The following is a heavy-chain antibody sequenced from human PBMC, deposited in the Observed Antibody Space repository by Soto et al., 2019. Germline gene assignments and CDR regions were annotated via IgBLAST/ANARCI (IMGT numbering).Heavy chain of an antibody. V-gene: IGHV3-73*01. Sequence: GGSLRLSCAASGFTFGGSAMHWVRQASGKGLEWVGHIRSKTNSYATAYAESVKGRFTISRDDSMNTAYLQMNSLKTEDTAVYFCTRQTDAVQWLVVPTDYNFDYWGQGTQVTVSS. CDR3: TRQTDAVQWLVVPTDYNFDY. D-gene: IGHD6-19*01. CDR2: IRSKTNSYAT. CDR1: GFTFGGSA. J-gene: IGHJ4*02.